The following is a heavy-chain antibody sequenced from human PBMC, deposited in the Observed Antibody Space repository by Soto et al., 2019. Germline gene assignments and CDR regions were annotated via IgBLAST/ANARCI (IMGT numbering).Heavy chain of an antibody. CDR1: GGSISSSSYY. CDR3: AETGAVAGTDYYYGMDV. D-gene: IGHD6-19*01. CDR2: IYYSGST. Sequence: QLQLQESGPGLVKPSETLSLTCTVSGGSISSSSYYWGWIRQPPGKGLEWIGSIYYSGSTYYNPSLKSRVTISVDTSKNQFSLKLSSVTAADTAVYYCAETGAVAGTDYYYGMDVWGQGTTVTVSS. J-gene: IGHJ6*02. V-gene: IGHV4-39*01.